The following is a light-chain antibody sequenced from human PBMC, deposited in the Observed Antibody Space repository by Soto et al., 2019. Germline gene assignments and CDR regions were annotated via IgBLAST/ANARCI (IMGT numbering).Light chain of an antibody. V-gene: IGKV1-8*01. CDR1: QGISSY. CDR3: QHYNSYSEA. J-gene: IGKJ1*01. Sequence: AIRMTQSPSSLSASTGDRVTISCRASQGISSYLAWYQKKPGKAPKLLIYAASSLQSGVPSRFSGSGSGTEFTLTISSLQHDDFATYYCQHYNSYSEAFGQGTKVDIK. CDR2: AAS.